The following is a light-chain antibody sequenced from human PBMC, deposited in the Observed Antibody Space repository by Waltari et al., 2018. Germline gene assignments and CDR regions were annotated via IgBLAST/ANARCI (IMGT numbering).Light chain of an antibody. CDR3: QSYDSRLSAV. V-gene: IGLV1-40*01. CDR1: SSNIGPGYD. J-gene: IGLJ3*02. CDR2: AYS. Sequence: QSVLTQPPSVSGAPGQSVTISCTGSSSNIGPGYDVHWYHQPPGGAPKLLIYAYSSRPAGVPDRFYGSKSGSSASLAINGLQSDDEGDYYCQSYDSRLSAVFGGGTRLSVL.